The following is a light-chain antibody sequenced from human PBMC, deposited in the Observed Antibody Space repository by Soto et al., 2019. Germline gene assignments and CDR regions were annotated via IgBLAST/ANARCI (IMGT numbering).Light chain of an antibody. V-gene: IGLV2-8*01. CDR3: NAQADNGKHV. CDR2: EVS. Sequence: QSALTQPPSASGSSGQSVTISCTGNSNDVGHSSFISWYQQHPGKGPKLIIYEVSKRPSGVPDRFSGSKSGNTASLSVSGLQDEDEADYFCNAQADNGKHVFGTGTKVTVL. J-gene: IGLJ1*01. CDR1: SNDVGHSSF.